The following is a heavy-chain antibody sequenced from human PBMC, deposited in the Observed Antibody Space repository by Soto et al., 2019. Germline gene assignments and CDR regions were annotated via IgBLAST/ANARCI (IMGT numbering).Heavy chain of an antibody. CDR2: IIPILGIA. D-gene: IGHD1-26*01. CDR1: GGTFSSYT. J-gene: IGHJ6*02. CDR3: ARWEFTLXNYYYYGMYV. Sequence: VKVSCKASGGTFSSYTISWVRHAPGQGLEWMGRIIPILGIANYAQKFQGRVTITADKSTSTAYMELSSLRSEDTAVYYCARWEFTLXNYYYYGMYVWGQGPTVTVS. V-gene: IGHV1-69*02.